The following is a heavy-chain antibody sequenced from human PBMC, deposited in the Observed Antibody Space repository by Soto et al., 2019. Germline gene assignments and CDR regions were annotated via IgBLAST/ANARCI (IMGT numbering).Heavy chain of an antibody. J-gene: IGHJ3*02. D-gene: IGHD3-22*01. CDR1: GFSLDDYA. CDR2: ITWNSGSI. V-gene: IGHV3-9*01. Sequence: PGGSLRLSCAASGFSLDDYAVHWVRQIPGKGLEWVSGITWNSGSIGYADSVKGRFTISRDNAKNSLYLQMNSLRAEDTALYYCAKGDSSGYDAFDIWGQGTMVTVSS. CDR3: AKGDSSGYDAFDI.